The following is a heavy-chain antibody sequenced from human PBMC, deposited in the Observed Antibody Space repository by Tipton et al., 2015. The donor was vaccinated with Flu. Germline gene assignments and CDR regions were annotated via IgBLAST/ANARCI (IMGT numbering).Heavy chain of an antibody. CDR3: SQARYFHFDS. CDR1: GFSVSRNY. J-gene: IGHJ4*02. V-gene: IGHV3-53*01. D-gene: IGHD2-21*01. CDR2: IYSGGST. Sequence: SLRLSCAASGFSVSRNYMSWVRQAPGKGLEWVSVIYSGGSTDYADSVKGRFTISRDNSKNTLYLQMNSLRAEDTAVYYCSQARYFHFDSWGQGRPVTVSS.